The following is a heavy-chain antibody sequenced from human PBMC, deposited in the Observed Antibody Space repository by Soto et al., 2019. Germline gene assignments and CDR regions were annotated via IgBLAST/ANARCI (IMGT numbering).Heavy chain of an antibody. J-gene: IGHJ3*02. Sequence: VQLRQWGAGLLKPSETLSLTCAVYGGLYSDYYWSWIRQAPGKGLEWIGEIHHSGTTNYNPSLKSRVTITLDRSKNQFTLRLSSMTAADAAVYYGANDYGDYRNDAFDIWSPGTRVTVSS. CDR1: GGLYSDYY. CDR2: IHHSGTT. V-gene: IGHV4-34*01. D-gene: IGHD4-17*01. CDR3: ANDYGDYRNDAFDI.